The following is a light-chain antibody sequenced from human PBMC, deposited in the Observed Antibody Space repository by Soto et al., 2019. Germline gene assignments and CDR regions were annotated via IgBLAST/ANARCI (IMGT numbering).Light chain of an antibody. V-gene: IGLV1-40*01. Sequence: QSVLTQPPSVSGSPGQWVTISCTGSSSNIGAGYDVHWYQQLPGTAPKLLIYGNSNRPSGVPDRFSGSKSGTSASLAITGLQAEDEADYYCQSYDSSLGGSVFGTGTKLTVL. CDR2: GNS. CDR1: SSNIGAGYD. J-gene: IGLJ1*01. CDR3: QSYDSSLGGSV.